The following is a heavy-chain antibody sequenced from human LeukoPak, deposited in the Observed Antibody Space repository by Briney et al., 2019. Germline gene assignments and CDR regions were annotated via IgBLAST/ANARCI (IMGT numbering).Heavy chain of an antibody. J-gene: IGHJ4*02. CDR1: GGSISSYY. Sequence: SETLSLTCTVSGGSISSYYWSWIRQSPGKGLEWIGYIFYIGSTNYNPSLKSRVTISVDTSKNQFSLKLSSVTAADTAVYYCARLGEWELLLDYWGQGTLVTVSS. CDR2: IFYIGST. D-gene: IGHD1-26*01. CDR3: ARLGEWELLLDY. V-gene: IGHV4-59*08.